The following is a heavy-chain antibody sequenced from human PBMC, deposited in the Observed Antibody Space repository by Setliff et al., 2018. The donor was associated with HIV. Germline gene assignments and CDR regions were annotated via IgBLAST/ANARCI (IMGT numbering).Heavy chain of an antibody. CDR3: ARQWRGSGWSNWFDP. CDR1: GGSISNSRYY. D-gene: IGHD6-19*01. V-gene: IGHV4-39*01. Sequence: PSETLSLTCTVSGGSISNSRYYWSWIRQPPGKGLEWIGSIYYSGSTFYNPSLKSRLTISVDTSKNQFSLKLTSVTAADTAVYYCARQWRGSGWSNWFDPWGQGTLVTVSS. J-gene: IGHJ5*02. CDR2: IYYSGST.